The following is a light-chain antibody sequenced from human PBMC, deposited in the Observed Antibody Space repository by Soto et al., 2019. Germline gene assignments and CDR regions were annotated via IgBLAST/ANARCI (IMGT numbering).Light chain of an antibody. CDR3: QQYGGSPIT. CDR2: GAS. J-gene: IGKJ5*01. CDR1: QSVTTR. V-gene: IGKV3-20*01. Sequence: IVLTQSPGTLSLSPGERVTLSCRASQSVTTRLAWYQHKPGQAPRLLMSGASSRASGVPVRFSGSGSGTDFTLTIRRMATQDFAIYYCQQYGGSPITSGLRTRLEIK.